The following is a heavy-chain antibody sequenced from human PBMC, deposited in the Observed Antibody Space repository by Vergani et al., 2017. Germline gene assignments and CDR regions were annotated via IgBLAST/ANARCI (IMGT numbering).Heavy chain of an antibody. CDR2: ISSSSYI. V-gene: IGHV3-21*01. J-gene: IGHJ4*02. Sequence: EVQLVESGGGLVKPGGSLRLSCAASGFTFSSYSMNWVRQAPGKGLEWVSSISSSSYIYYADSVKGRFTISRDNAKNSLYLQMNSLRAEDTAVYYCARDRLRRGFDYWGQGTLVTVSS. D-gene: IGHD6-25*01. CDR3: ARDRLRRGFDY. CDR1: GFTFSSYS.